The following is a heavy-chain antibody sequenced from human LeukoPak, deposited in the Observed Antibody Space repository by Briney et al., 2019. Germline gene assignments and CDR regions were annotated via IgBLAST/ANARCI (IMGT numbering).Heavy chain of an antibody. CDR2: SSSSSTI. Sequence: PGGSLRLSCAASGFTFSDHYMDWVRQAPGKGLEWVISSSSSTIYYADSVKGRFTISRDNAKNSLYLQMNSLRAEDTAVYYCARDGPLGYCSSTSCSNDAFDIWGQGTMVTVSS. CDR3: ARDGPLGYCSSTSCSNDAFDI. V-gene: IGHV3-69-1*01. D-gene: IGHD2-2*01. J-gene: IGHJ3*02. CDR1: GFTFSDHY.